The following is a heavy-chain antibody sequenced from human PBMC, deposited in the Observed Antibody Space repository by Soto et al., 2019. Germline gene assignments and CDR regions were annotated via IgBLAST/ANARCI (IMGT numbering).Heavy chain of an antibody. CDR3: ARWGDIVVVPAAPYYYYYGMDV. CDR1: GYTFTSYG. D-gene: IGHD2-2*01. Sequence: ASVKVSCKASGYTFTSYGISWVRQAPGQGLECMGWISAYNGNTNYAQKLQGRVTMTTDTSTSTAYMELRSLRSDDTAVYYCARWGDIVVVPAAPYYYYYGMDVWGQGTTVTVSS. CDR2: ISAYNGNT. J-gene: IGHJ6*02. V-gene: IGHV1-18*01.